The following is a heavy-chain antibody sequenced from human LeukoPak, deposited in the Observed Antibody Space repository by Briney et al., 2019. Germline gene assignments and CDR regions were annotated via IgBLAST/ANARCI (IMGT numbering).Heavy chain of an antibody. J-gene: IGHJ4*02. CDR2: INPNSGGT. CDR1: GYTFTGYY. D-gene: IGHD2-15*01. Sequence: ASVKVSCKASGYTFTGYYMHWVRQAPGQGLEWMGRINPNSGGTNYAQKFQGRVTMTRDTSNSTAYMELSRLRSDDTAVYYCARGGVVAANIDYWGQGTLVTVSS. V-gene: IGHV1-2*06. CDR3: ARGGVVAANIDY.